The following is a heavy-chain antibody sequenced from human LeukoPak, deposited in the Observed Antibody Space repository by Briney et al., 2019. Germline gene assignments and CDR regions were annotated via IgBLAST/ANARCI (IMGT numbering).Heavy chain of an antibody. CDR3: ARGGNTVFGVVDF. J-gene: IGHJ4*02. Sequence: ASVKVSCTTSGYTFTTNYIHWVRQAPGQGLEWVGWINPNSGNTNYLQKFQDRVTMTRDTSISTAYMELNRLISDDTAVYYCARGGNTVFGVVDFWGQGTLVTVSS. CDR1: GYTFTTNY. V-gene: IGHV1-2*02. CDR2: INPNSGNT. D-gene: IGHD3-3*01.